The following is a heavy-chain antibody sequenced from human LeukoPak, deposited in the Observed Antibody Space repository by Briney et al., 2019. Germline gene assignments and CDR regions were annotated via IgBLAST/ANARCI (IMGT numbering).Heavy chain of an antibody. Sequence: GASVKVSCKASGYTFTSYAMHWVRQAPGQRLEWMGWINAGNGNTKYSQEFQGRVTMTRDTSTSTVYMELSSLRSEDTAVYYCARDGEVVAGGYYFDYWGQGTLVTVSS. D-gene: IGHD3-22*01. CDR1: GYTFTSYA. CDR2: INAGNGNT. CDR3: ARDGEVVAGGYYFDY. J-gene: IGHJ4*02. V-gene: IGHV1-3*03.